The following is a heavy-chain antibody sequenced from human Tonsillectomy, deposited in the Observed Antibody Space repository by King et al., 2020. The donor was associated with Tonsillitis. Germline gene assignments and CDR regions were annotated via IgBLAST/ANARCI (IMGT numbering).Heavy chain of an antibody. J-gene: IGHJ4*02. CDR1: GFTFSSYA. CDR2: ISGSGGST. Sequence: VQLVESGGGLVQPGGSLRLSCAASGFTFSSYAMSWVRQAPGKGLEWVSAISGSGGSTYYADSVKGRFTISRDNSKNTLYLQMNSLIAEDTAVYYCAKDRGIAAAGIPPGRYWGQGTLVTVSS. CDR3: AKDRGIAAAGIPPGRY. D-gene: IGHD6-13*01. V-gene: IGHV3-23*04.